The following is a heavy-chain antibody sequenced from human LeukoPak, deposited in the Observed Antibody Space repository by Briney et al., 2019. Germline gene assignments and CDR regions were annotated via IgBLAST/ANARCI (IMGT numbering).Heavy chain of an antibody. CDR1: GNTLRELP. D-gene: IGHD3-3*01. CDR3: ATRGSDCWSGFDF. Sequence: ASVKVSCKLSGNTLRELPIQWVRQAGGKGLEWMAGFDPENAEIVYAQKFQGRVTMTEDTSTNTAYMELTSLTSDDTAVYYCATRGSDCWSGFDFWGQGTQVTVSS. CDR2: FDPENAEI. J-gene: IGHJ4*02. V-gene: IGHV1-24*01.